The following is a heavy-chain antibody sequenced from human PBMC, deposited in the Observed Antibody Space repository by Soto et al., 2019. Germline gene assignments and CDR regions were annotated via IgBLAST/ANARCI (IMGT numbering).Heavy chain of an antibody. Sequence: QVQLVQSGAEVKKPGASVKVSCKASGYTFSSYGITWVRQAPGQRLEWMGWFNTYTGNTNYAQKFQGRVTMTTDTSTITAYMELRSLRSDDTAVYYCARERGGYSYGDYWGQGALVTVSS. J-gene: IGHJ4*02. CDR1: GYTFSSYG. CDR2: FNTYTGNT. V-gene: IGHV1-18*01. D-gene: IGHD5-18*01. CDR3: ARERGGYSYGDY.